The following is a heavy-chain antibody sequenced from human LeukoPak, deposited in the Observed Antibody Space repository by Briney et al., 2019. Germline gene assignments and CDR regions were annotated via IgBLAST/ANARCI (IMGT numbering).Heavy chain of an antibody. CDR2: IEPSDSYT. CDR3: AILGYCSSTSCYEGGYWFDP. CDR1: KHSLTSYW. Sequence: GESLKISSKGSKHSLTSYWISWVRQMPGKGLEWMGRIEPSDSYTNYSPSFQGHVTISADKSISTAYLQWSSLKASDTAMYYCAILGYCSSTSCYEGGYWFDPWGQGTLVTVSS. V-gene: IGHV5-10-1*01. D-gene: IGHD2-2*01. J-gene: IGHJ5*02.